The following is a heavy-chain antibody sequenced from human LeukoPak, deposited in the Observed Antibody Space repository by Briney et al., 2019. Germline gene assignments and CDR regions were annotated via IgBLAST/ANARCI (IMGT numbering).Heavy chain of an antibody. CDR1: GGTFSSYA. CDR3: ARWSIAARVYHYYGMDV. Sequence: WASVKVSCKASGGTFSSYAISWVRQAPGQGLEWMGGIIPIFGTANYAQKFQGRVTITADESTSTAYMELSSLRSEDTAVYYCARWSIAARVYHYYGMDVWGQGTTVTVSS. V-gene: IGHV1-69*13. D-gene: IGHD6-6*01. J-gene: IGHJ6*02. CDR2: IIPIFGTA.